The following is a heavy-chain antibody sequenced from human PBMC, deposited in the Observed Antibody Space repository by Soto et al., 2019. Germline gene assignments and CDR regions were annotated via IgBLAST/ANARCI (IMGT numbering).Heavy chain of an antibody. CDR2: VYPGDSAT. D-gene: IGHD1-26*01. V-gene: IGHV5-51*01. CDR1: AYSFTTYW. CDR3: ARATTAYYFDY. Sequence: GESLKISCQGSAYSFTTYWVGWGRQVPGKGLEWVGMVYPGDSATRYGPSFQGQVTISADKSISTAYLQWSSLKASDTAMYSCARATTAYYFDYWGQGTLVTVSS. J-gene: IGHJ4*02.